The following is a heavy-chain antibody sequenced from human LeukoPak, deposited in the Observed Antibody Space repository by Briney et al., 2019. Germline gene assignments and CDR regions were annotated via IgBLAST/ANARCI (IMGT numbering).Heavy chain of an antibody. CDR2: IYPGDSDT. CDR3: ARLANNGYSSGILSPFGY. V-gene: IGHV5-51*01. Sequence: GESLKISCKGSGYSFTGYWIGWVRQMPGKGLEWMGVIYPGDSDTRYSRSFQGQVTISADKSISTAYLQWSSLKASDTAKYYCARLANNGYSSGILSPFGYWGQATLVTVSS. J-gene: IGHJ4*02. CDR1: GYSFTGYW. D-gene: IGHD3-10*01.